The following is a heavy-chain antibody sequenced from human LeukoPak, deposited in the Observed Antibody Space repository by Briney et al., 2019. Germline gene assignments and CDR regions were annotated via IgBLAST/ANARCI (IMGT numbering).Heavy chain of an antibody. Sequence: GASVTVSFKASGYTFTGYYMHWVRQAPGQGLEWMGWINPDTGGTYYAQSFQGRVTMARDTSISTAYMELSRLRSDDTAVYYCARDHSAAFDYWGQGALVTVSS. CDR2: INPDTGGT. V-gene: IGHV1-2*02. D-gene: IGHD2-2*01. CDR1: GYTFTGYY. J-gene: IGHJ4*02. CDR3: ARDHSAAFDY.